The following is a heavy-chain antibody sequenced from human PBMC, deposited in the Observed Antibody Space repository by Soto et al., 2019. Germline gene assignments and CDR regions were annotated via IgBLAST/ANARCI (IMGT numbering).Heavy chain of an antibody. CDR1: GVTVSSDY. J-gene: IGHJ4*02. D-gene: IGHD6-25*01. Sequence: GGSLRLSCAASGVTVSSDYMSLVRQAPGKGLEWISVIYSGGDTYYADSVKGRFTVSRDNSKNTVYLQMNSLRAEDTAVYYCARDLGYSSAWWGQGTLVTVS. CDR2: IYSGGDT. CDR3: ARDLGYSSAW. V-gene: IGHV3-66*01.